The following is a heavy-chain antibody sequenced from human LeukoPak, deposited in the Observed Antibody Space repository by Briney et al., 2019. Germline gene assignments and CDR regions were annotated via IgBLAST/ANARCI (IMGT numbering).Heavy chain of an antibody. Sequence: PGGSLTLSCAASGFTFSSYSMNWVRQAPGKGLEWVSYISKSSDSIYHADDVKGRFTISRDNAKNSLYLQMDRLRDEDRAVDYCARDLLNDEGSSYFFDQWGQGTLVTVSS. CDR3: ARDLLNDEGSSYFFDQ. D-gene: IGHD2-2*01. V-gene: IGHV3-48*02. J-gene: IGHJ4*02. CDR2: ISKSSDSI. CDR1: GFTFSSYS.